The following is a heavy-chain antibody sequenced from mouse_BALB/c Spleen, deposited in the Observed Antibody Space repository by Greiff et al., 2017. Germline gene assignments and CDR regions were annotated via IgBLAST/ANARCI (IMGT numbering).Heavy chain of an antibody. Sequence: VQLQQSGAELVKPGASVKLSCTASGFNIKDTYMHWVKQRPEQGLEWIGRIDPANGNTKYDPKFQGKATITADTSSNTAYLQLSSLTSEDTAVYYLALITTAPWVAYWGQGTLVTVSA. J-gene: IGHJ3*01. CDR3: ALITTAPWVAY. CDR1: GFNIKDTY. CDR2: IDPANGNT. D-gene: IGHD1-2*01. V-gene: IGHV14-3*02.